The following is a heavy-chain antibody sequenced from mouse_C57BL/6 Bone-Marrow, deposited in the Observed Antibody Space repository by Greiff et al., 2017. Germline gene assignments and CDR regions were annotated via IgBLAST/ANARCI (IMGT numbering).Heavy chain of an antibody. CDR2: INPSNGGT. V-gene: IGHV1-53*01. CDR3: ARDFYYGSSFYWYFDV. J-gene: IGHJ1*03. CDR1: GYTFTSYW. D-gene: IGHD1-1*01. Sequence: QVQLQQPGTELVKPGASVKLSCKASGYTFTSYWMHWVKQRPGQGLEWIGNINPSNGGTNYNEKFKSKATLTVDKSSRTAYMQLSSLTSEDSAVYYCARDFYYGSSFYWYFDVWGTGTTVTVSS.